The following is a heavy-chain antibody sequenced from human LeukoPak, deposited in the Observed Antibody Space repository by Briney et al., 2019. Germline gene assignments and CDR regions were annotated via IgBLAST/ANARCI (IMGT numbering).Heavy chain of an antibody. J-gene: IGHJ3*02. CDR2: IYYSGST. Sequence: SETLSLTCTVSGGSISSYYWSWIRQPPGKGLEWIGYIYYSGSTNYNPSLKSRVTMSVDTSKSQFSLKLSSVTAADTAVYYCARDGTYYYNSRHAFDIWGQGTMVTVSP. D-gene: IGHD3-22*01. V-gene: IGHV4-59*01. CDR1: GGSISSYY. CDR3: ARDGTYYYNSRHAFDI.